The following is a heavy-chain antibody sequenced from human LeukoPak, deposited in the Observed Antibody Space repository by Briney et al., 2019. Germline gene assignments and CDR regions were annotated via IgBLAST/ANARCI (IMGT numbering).Heavy chain of an antibody. D-gene: IGHD6-6*01. J-gene: IGHJ4*02. CDR3: ARVYSSSSLGLRY. CDR1: GFTFSSYS. V-gene: IGHV3-21*01. CDR2: ISSSSYI. Sequence: GGSLRLSCAASGFTFSSYSMTWVRQAPGKGLEGVSSISSSSYIYYADSVKGRFTISRDNAKNSLYLQMNSLRAEDTAVYYCARVYSSSSLGLRYWGQGTLVTVSS.